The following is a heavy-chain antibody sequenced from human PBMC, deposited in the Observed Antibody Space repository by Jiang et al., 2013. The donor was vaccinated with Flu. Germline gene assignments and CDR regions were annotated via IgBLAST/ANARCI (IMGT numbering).Heavy chain of an antibody. V-gene: IGHV1-2*04. J-gene: IGHJ4*02. Sequence: SGAEVKKPGASVKVSCKASGYTFTGYYMHWVRQAPGQGLEWMGWINPNSGGTNYAQKFQGWVTMTRDTSISTAYMELSRLRSDDTAVYYCARVSSGSYSHYFDYWGQGTLVTVSS. CDR1: GYTFTGYY. D-gene: IGHD1-26*01. CDR2: INPNSGGT. CDR3: ARVSSGSYSHYFDY.